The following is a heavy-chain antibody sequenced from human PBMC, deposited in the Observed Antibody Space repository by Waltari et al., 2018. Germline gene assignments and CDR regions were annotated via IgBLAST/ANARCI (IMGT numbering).Heavy chain of an antibody. CDR3: ARVKAARPGYYYYYYYMDV. CDR1: GGSISSYY. Sequence: QVQLQESGPGLVKPSETLSLTCTVSGGSISSYYWSWIRQPPGKGLEWIGYIYYSGSTNYNPSLKSRVTISVDASKNQCSLKLSSVTAADTAVYYCARVKAARPGYYYYYYYMDVWGKGTTVTISS. J-gene: IGHJ6*03. V-gene: IGHV4-59*01. CDR2: IYYSGST. D-gene: IGHD6-6*01.